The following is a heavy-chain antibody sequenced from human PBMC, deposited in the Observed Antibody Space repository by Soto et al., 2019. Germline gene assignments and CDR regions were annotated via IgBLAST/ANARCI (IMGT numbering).Heavy chain of an antibody. V-gene: IGHV1-18*04. D-gene: IGHD3-22*01. J-gene: IGHJ4*02. CDR1: GYTFTSYG. CDR3: GRDLRDAMNYDSSGCSLDS. CDR2: ISAYNGNT. Sequence: ASVKVSCKASGYTFTSYGISWLRQAPGQGLEWMGWISAYNGNTNYAQKLQRRVTITTDTSTGTAHMELRSLSSDDPAVYYWGRDLRDAMNYDSSGCSLDSWGQGTLVTVSS.